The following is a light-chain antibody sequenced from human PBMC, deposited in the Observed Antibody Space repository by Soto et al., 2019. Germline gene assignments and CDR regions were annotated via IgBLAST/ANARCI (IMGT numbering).Light chain of an antibody. CDR3: AAWDGSLNAVV. V-gene: IGLV1-44*01. CDR2: SST. Sequence: QSVLTQPPSASGTPGQRVTISCSGSSSNIGEYYVDWYQQVPGTAPKPLIQSSTRRPSGGPDRFSGSKSGTSASLAISGLQSEDEADYYCAAWDGSLNAVVFGGGTKLTVL. J-gene: IGLJ2*01. CDR1: SSNIGEYY.